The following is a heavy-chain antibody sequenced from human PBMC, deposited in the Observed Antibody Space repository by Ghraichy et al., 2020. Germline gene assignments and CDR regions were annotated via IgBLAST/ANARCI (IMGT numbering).Heavy chain of an antibody. CDR3: AREGSFRPAGAHAHFDY. CDR2: IFKSGDGR. V-gene: IGHV3-23*01. CDR1: GFTFSNYD. D-gene: IGHD3-16*02. Sequence: GGSLRLSCAPSGFTFSNYDMSWVRQVPGKGLEWVSGIFKSGDGRFYADSVKGRFTISRDNSKNTLYLQMDSLTDEDTAVYFCAREGSFRPAGAHAHFDYWGQGTPVTVDS. J-gene: IGHJ4*02.